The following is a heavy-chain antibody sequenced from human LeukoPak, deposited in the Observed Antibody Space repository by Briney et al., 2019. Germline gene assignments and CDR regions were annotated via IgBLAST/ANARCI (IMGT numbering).Heavy chain of an antibody. CDR2: MNPNSGNT. CDR1: GYTFTGYY. J-gene: IGHJ5*02. CDR3: ASNQLLSMGWSNWFDP. V-gene: IGHV1-8*02. D-gene: IGHD2-2*01. Sequence: GASVKVSCKASGYTFTGYYMHWVRQATGQGLEWMGWMNPNSGNTGYAQKFQGRVTMTRNTSISTAYMELSSLRSEDTAVYYCASNQLLSMGWSNWFDPWGQGTLVTVSS.